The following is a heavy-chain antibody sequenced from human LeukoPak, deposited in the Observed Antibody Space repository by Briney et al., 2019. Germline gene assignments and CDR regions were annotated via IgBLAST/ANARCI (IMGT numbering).Heavy chain of an antibody. D-gene: IGHD1-26*01. J-gene: IGHJ4*02. V-gene: IGHV3-74*01. CDR1: GFTFSSYA. CDR3: ARDAGGSPDY. Sequence: PGGSLRLSCAGSGFTFSSYAMNWVRQAPGKGLVWVSRIKGDGSSTTYADSVKGRFTISRDNAKNTLYLQMNSLRAEDTAVYYCARDAGGSPDYWGQGTLVTVSS. CDR2: IKGDGSST.